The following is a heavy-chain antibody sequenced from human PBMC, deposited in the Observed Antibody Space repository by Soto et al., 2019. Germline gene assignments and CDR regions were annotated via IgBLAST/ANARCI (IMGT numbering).Heavy chain of an antibody. Sequence: QVQLQESGPGLVKPSQTLSLTCTVSGGSISSGGYYWSWIRQHPGKGLEWIGYIYYSGSTYYNPSLKXRXTXSXYTSKIQFSLKLSSVTAADTAVYYCARVGGINWFDPWGQGTLVTVSS. CDR1: GGSISSGGYY. D-gene: IGHD3-16*01. V-gene: IGHV4-31*03. J-gene: IGHJ5*02. CDR3: ARVGGINWFDP. CDR2: IYYSGST.